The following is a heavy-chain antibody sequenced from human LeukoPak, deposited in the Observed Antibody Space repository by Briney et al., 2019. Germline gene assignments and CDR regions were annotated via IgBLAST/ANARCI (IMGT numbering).Heavy chain of an antibody. V-gene: IGHV4-59*01. J-gene: IGHJ6*03. Sequence: PSETLSLTCSVSGGTISSNYWSWMRQPPGKGLEWIGYISYSGINKYNPSLKSRVSISVDTSMNQLFLKVNSVTTADTAVYYCAMLAVAGDYDHFYFYMDVWGKGTTVTVSS. D-gene: IGHD6-19*01. CDR1: GGTISSNY. CDR2: ISYSGIN. CDR3: AMLAVAGDYDHFYFYMDV.